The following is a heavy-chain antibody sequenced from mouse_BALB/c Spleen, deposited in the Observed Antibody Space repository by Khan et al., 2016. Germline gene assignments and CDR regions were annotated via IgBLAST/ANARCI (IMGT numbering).Heavy chain of an antibody. CDR3: AREGWLRGNFDD. J-gene: IGHJ2*01. CDR2: VIPSNAYT. D-gene: IGHD2-2*01. Sequence: QVQLQQSGAELARPGASVRMSCKASGYTFTSYTMHWVKQGPGQGLEWIGYVIPSNAYTNYNQKFKDKATLTADKSSSTAYLQLSSRTSEDAAVYECAREGWLRGNFDDGGPGTNLTDST. V-gene: IGHV1-4*01. CDR1: GYTFTSYT.